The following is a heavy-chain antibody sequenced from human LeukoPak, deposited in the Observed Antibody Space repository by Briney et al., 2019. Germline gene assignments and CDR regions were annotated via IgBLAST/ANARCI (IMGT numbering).Heavy chain of an antibody. CDR2: IYYSGST. V-gene: IGHV4-59*01. CDR1: GGSISSYY. Sequence: SETLSLTCTVSGGSISSYYWSWIRQPPGKGLEWIGYIYYSGSTNYNPSLKSRVTISVDTSKNKSSLKLSSVTAADTAVYYCARDRRVAFDYWGQGTLVTVSS. D-gene: IGHD2-15*01. CDR3: ARDRRVAFDY. J-gene: IGHJ4*02.